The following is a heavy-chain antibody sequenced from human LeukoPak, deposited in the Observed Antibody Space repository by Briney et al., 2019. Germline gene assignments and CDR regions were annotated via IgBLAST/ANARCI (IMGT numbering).Heavy chain of an antibody. V-gene: IGHV3-7*01. CDR3: ARSPREQWLVPLDY. Sequence: GGSLRLSCAASGFTFSSYWMSWVRQAPGKGLEWVANIKQDGSEKYYVDSVKGRFTISRDNAKNSLYLQMNSLRAEDTAVYYCARSPREQWLVPLDYWGQGTLVTVSS. J-gene: IGHJ4*02. D-gene: IGHD6-19*01. CDR2: IKQDGSEK. CDR1: GFTFSSYW.